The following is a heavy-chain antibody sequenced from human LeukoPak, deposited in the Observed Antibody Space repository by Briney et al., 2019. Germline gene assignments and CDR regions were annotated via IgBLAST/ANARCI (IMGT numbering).Heavy chain of an antibody. CDR3: ARGGGDSCTSTSCNWFDP. J-gene: IGHJ5*02. CDR1: GFTVGSNY. CDR2: IYSGGST. D-gene: IGHD2-2*01. Sequence: GGSLRLSCAASGFTVGSNYMSWVRQAPGKGLEWVSVIYSGGSTYYADSVKGRFTISRDNSKNTLHLQMNSLRADDTAVYYCARGGGDSCTSTSCNWFDPWGQGNLVTVSS. V-gene: IGHV3-53*01.